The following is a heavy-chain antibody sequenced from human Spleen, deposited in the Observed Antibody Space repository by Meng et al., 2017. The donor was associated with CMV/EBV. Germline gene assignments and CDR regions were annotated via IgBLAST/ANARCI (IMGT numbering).Heavy chain of an antibody. Sequence: CAVSGGSISSSTWWSWVRQPPGKGLEWIGEIYHTDRTNYNPSLKSRVTVSLDKSKNQFSLRLSSVTAADTAVYYCARAEDYGGHYFDYWGQGTLVTVSS. D-gene: IGHD4/OR15-4a*01. CDR3: ARAEDYGGHYFDY. CDR2: IYHTDRT. CDR1: GGSISSSTW. V-gene: IGHV4-4*02. J-gene: IGHJ4*02.